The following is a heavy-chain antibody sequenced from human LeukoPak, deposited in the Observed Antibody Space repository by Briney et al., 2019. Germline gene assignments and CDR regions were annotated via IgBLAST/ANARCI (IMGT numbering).Heavy chain of an antibody. J-gene: IGHJ4*02. CDR3: ARAGPQWRRYFDY. D-gene: IGHD6-19*01. Sequence: EAGGSLRLSCAASGYTFSSYSMNWVRQAPGKGPEWVSYISSSSSTIYYADSVKGRFTISRDNAKNSLYLQMNSLRAEDTAVYYCARAGPQWRRYFDYWGQGTLVTVSS. CDR2: ISSSSSTI. CDR1: GYTFSSYS. V-gene: IGHV3-48*04.